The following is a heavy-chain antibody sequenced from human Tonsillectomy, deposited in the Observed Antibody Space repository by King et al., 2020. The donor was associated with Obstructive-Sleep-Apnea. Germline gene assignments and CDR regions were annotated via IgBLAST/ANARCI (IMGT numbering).Heavy chain of an antibody. V-gene: IGHV3-64*01. D-gene: IGHD3-10*01. J-gene: IGHJ4*02. CDR1: GFTFSRYA. CDR2: ITSNGGST. Sequence: VQLVESGGGLVQPGGSLRLSCAGTGFTFSRYAIHWVRQAPGKGLEYVSAITSNGGSTYYAKSVKGRFTISRDNSKNTLYLQMGSLRTEDMAVYYCARPEGYYFGSGSYYYWGQGTLVTVSS. CDR3: ARPEGYYFGSGSYYY.